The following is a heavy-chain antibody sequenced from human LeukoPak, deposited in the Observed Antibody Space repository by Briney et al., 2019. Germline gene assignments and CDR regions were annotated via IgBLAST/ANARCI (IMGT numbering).Heavy chain of an antibody. CDR1: GGSISSSSYY. CDR3: ARHGGSTTTVINNWFDP. CDR2: IYYSGST. Sequence: KPSETLSLTCTVSGGSISSSSYYWGWIRQPPGKGLEWIGSIYYSGSTYYNPSLKSRVTISVDTSKNQFSLKLSSVTAADTAVYYCARHGGSTTTVINNWFDPWGQGTLVTVSS. J-gene: IGHJ5*02. D-gene: IGHD4-17*01. V-gene: IGHV4-39*01.